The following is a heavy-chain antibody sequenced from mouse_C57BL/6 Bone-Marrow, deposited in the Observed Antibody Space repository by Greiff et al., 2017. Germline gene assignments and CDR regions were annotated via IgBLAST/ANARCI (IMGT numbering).Heavy chain of an antibody. V-gene: IGHV1-80*01. CDR2: IYPGDGDT. D-gene: IGHD2-4*01. J-gene: IGHJ3*01. CDR1: GYAFSSYW. Sequence: QVQLQQSGAELVKPGASVKISCKASGYAFSSYWMNWVKQRPGKGLEWIGQIYPGDGDTNYNGKFKGKATLTADKSSSTAYMQLSSLTSEDSAVYFCARSRGYDYDGGFAYWGQGTLVTVSA. CDR3: ARSRGYDYDGGFAY.